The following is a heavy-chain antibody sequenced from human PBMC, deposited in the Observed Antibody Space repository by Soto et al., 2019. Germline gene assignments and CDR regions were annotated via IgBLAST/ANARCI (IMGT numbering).Heavy chain of an antibody. Sequence: EVQLVQSGAEVKKPGESLKISCKGSGYTFTNYWIGWVRQMPGKGPEWMGIIYPGDSDTKYNPSFQGQVTISADKSIPTTYLQWSSLTASDTAIYYCAASIFYYGMDVWGQGTTVTVSS. J-gene: IGHJ6*02. CDR1: GYTFTNYW. V-gene: IGHV5-51*01. CDR3: AASIFYYGMDV. CDR2: IYPGDSDT.